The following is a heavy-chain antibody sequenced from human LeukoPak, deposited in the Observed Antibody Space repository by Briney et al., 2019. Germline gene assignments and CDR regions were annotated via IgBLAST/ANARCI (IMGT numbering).Heavy chain of an antibody. CDR1: GGTFSSYA. D-gene: IGHD2-2*01. Sequence: SSVNVSCKPSGGTFSSYAISWLRQAPPQGLEWMGGIIPIFGTANYAQKFQGRVTITADESTSTAYMEQSSLRSDDTAVYYCARSAVPDRPVSGMDVWGKGTTVTVPS. CDR3: ARSAVPDRPVSGMDV. V-gene: IGHV1-69*13. CDR2: IIPIFGTA. J-gene: IGHJ6*04.